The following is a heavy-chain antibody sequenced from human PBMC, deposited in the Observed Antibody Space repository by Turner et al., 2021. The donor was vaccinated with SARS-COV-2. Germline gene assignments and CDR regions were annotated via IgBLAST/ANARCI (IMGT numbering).Heavy chain of an antibody. Sequence: EVQLMESGGGLVKPGGSLRLSCPASGFTFSSYSINWVRQAPGKGLEWVSSISSSSSYIYYADSVKGRFTISRDNAKNSLYLQMNSLKAEDTAVYYCARARWDYYDSSGYYPNAFDIWGQGTMVTVSS. V-gene: IGHV3-21*01. CDR2: ISSSSSYI. D-gene: IGHD3-22*01. J-gene: IGHJ3*02. CDR1: GFTFSSYS. CDR3: ARARWDYYDSSGYYPNAFDI.